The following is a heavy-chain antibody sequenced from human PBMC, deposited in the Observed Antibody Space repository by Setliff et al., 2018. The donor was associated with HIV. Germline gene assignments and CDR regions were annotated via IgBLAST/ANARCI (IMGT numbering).Heavy chain of an antibody. CDR3: ARDSGSTWYASSRSDY. V-gene: IGHV3-48*01. Sequence: PGGSLRLSCAVSGFSLSDYSVNWVRQAPGKGLEWISYIGWNTLYYADSVRGRFTISTDNARNSLYLQMNSLRAEDTAVYYCARDSGSTWYASSRSDYWGQGTLVTVSS. J-gene: IGHJ4*02. CDR1: GFSLSDYS. D-gene: IGHD6-13*01. CDR2: IGWNTL.